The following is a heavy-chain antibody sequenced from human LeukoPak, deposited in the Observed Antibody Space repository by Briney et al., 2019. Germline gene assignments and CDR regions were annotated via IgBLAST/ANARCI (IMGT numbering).Heavy chain of an antibody. D-gene: IGHD2-2*01. V-gene: IGHV1-69*05. Sequence: SVKVSCKASGGTFSSYAISWVRQAPGQGLEWMGGIIPIFGTANYAQKFQGRVTITTDESTSTAYMELSSLRSEDTAVYYCASSRNQVVPAAMVGFGYYYYYMDVWGKGTTVTVSS. CDR3: ASSRNQVVPAAMVGFGYYYYYMDV. CDR1: GGTFSSYA. CDR2: IIPIFGTA. J-gene: IGHJ6*03.